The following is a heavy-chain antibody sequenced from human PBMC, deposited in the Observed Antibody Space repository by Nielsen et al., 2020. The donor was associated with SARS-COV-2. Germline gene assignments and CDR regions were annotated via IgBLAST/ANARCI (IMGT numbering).Heavy chain of an antibody. CDR3: ASVRYYDFWYDYYSRDGFDV. CDR2: INHSGNS. CDR1: GFTFSDYY. D-gene: IGHD3-3*01. V-gene: IGHV4-34*01. Sequence: ESLKISCAASGFTFSDYYMSWIRQAPGKGLEWIGEINHSGNSNYNPSLKSRVSMSVDTSTNQFSLRLSSVTAADTAVYYCASVRYYDFWYDYYSRDGFDVWGQGTTVTVSS. J-gene: IGHJ3*01.